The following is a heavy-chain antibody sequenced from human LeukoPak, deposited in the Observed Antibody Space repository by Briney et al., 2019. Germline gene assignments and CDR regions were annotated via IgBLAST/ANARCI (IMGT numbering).Heavy chain of an antibody. Sequence: AASVKVSCKASGYTFTSYDINWVRQATGQGLEWMGWMNPNSGNTGYAQKFQGRVTITRNTSISTAYMELSSLRSEDTAVYYCARGTTFYDAFDIWGQGTMVTVSS. V-gene: IGHV1-8*03. D-gene: IGHD2/OR15-2a*01. J-gene: IGHJ3*02. CDR3: ARGTTFYDAFDI. CDR1: GYTFTSYD. CDR2: MNPNSGNT.